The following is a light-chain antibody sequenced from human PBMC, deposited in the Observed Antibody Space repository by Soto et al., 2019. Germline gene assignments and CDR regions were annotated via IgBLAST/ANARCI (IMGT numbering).Light chain of an antibody. V-gene: IGKV3-20*01. CDR1: QSVSSCY. J-gene: IGKJ2*01. CDR3: QQYGRKPHT. Sequence: ETVLTQSPGTLSLSPGERATRSCRASQSVSSCYLAWYQHKPGQAPRLLIYGASSRATGIPDRFSGSGSGTDFTLTIRRLEPEDFAVYYCQQYGRKPHTFGQGTKLEIK. CDR2: GAS.